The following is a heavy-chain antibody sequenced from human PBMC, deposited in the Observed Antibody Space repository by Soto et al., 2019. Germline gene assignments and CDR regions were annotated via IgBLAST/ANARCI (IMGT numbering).Heavy chain of an antibody. J-gene: IGHJ4*02. V-gene: IGHV4-59*01. D-gene: IGHD6-13*01. Sequence: SETLSLTCTVSGGSISSYYWSWIRQPPGKGLEWIGYIYYSGSTNYNPSLKSRVTISVDTSKNQFSLKLSSVTAADTAVYYCASHETDSSFDYWGQGTLVTVSS. CDR3: ASHETDSSFDY. CDR2: IYYSGST. CDR1: GGSISSYY.